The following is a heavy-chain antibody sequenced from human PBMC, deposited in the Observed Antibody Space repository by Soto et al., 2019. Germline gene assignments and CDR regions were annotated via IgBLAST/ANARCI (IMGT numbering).Heavy chain of an antibody. CDR1: GFRYSTYG. CDR3: TRWNGYADY. J-gene: IGHJ4*02. V-gene: IGHV3-23*01. CDR2: VSGGSGTT. D-gene: IGHD1-1*01. Sequence: EVQLLESGGGLVQPGGSLRLSCEVSGFRYSTYGVTWVRQAPGKGLEWVSGVSGGSGTTHYKDSVRGRFTVTGDNSKNTVYLEMNSLRLEDTAVYYCTRWNGYADYWGQGTLVTVSS.